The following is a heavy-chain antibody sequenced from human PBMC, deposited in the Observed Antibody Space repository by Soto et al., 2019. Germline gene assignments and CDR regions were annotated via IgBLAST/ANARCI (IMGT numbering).Heavy chain of an antibody. J-gene: IGHJ4*02. D-gene: IGHD2-8*01. CDR3: ARQKLGVPAFFDN. V-gene: IGHV4-39*01. CDR1: GGSIDSNIYY. Sequence: QLQLQESGPGLVKPSETLSLTCTVSGGSIDSNIYYWGWVRQPPGKGLEWIASISHSGTTYYNPSLKSRVTKSVDTSRNQFSLKLTSLTAADTAVYYRARQKLGVPAFFDNWGQGTLVTVST. CDR2: ISHSGTT.